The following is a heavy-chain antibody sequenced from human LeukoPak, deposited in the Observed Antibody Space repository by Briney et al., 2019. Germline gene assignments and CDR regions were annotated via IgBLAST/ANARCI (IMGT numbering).Heavy chain of an antibody. J-gene: IGHJ6*04. CDR2: IYPNGST. V-gene: IGHV4-59*01. D-gene: IGHD3-3*01. Sequence: SETLSLTCSVSGGPINFYWSWIRQSPGKGLEWIGCIYPNGSTSYNSPLKSRVTISLDTSKKQVSLMLKSVTAADTAVYYCARDVRRALRFNNFYPYFDMDVWGKGTTVIVST. CDR1: GGPINFY. CDR3: ARDVRRALRFNNFYPYFDMDV.